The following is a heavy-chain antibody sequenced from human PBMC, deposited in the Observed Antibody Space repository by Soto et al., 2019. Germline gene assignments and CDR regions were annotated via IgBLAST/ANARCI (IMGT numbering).Heavy chain of an antibody. Sequence: QVQLVQSGAEVKKPGSSVKVSCKASGGTFSSETISWVRQAPGQGVEWMGRIIPILGIANYAQKFQGKVTITADKSTSTTYMELSSLRSEDTAVYYCARTKYQTEYYAFDIWGQGTMVTVSS. CDR2: IIPILGIA. J-gene: IGHJ3*02. V-gene: IGHV1-69*02. CDR1: GGTFSSET. CDR3: ARTKYQTEYYAFDI. D-gene: IGHD2-15*01.